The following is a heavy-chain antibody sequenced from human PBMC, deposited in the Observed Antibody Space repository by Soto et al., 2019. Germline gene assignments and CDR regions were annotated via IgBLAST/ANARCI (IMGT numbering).Heavy chain of an antibody. V-gene: IGHV4-39*01. J-gene: IGHJ4*02. D-gene: IGHD3-22*01. Sequence: QLQLQESGPGLVKPSETLSLTCTVSGDSVTISDYYWGWIRQPPGKGLEWIGSIHYSGSTYYNPSLRSRVTISGDTSKKQFSLKLTSVTAADAAVYYCAANDSGGNYAGYWGQGALVTVSA. CDR2: IHYSGST. CDR1: GDSVTISDYY. CDR3: AANDSGGNYAGY.